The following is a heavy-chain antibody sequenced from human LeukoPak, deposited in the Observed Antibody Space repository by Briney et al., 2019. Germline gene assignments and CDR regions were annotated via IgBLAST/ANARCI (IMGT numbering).Heavy chain of an antibody. V-gene: IGHV4-59*01. CDR1: GASFSNDY. CDR3: ARASEGIGYFDT. D-gene: IGHD3-16*01. J-gene: IGHJ4*02. Sequence: SETLSLTCTVSGASFSNDYWSWVRQAPGKGLEWIGYIYHNGRTNYNPSLKSRVTMSIDTSQKQFSLKLISVTAADTAVYYCARASEGIGYFDTWGRGGLVTVSS. CDR2: IYHNGRT.